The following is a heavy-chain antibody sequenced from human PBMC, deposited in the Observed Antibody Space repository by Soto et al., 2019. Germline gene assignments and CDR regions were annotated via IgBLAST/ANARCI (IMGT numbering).Heavy chain of an antibody. CDR2: IDPRDSDT. J-gene: IGHJ6*02. Sequence: EVQLVQSGAEVKKPGESLIISCQASGYSFSDYWIAWVRQKPGKGLEWMGIIDPRDSDTRYSPSFQGQVTISVDKSINTAYLQLSSLKASDIAMDYCARLKGDYVSCYYGLDVWGQGTTVSVAS. D-gene: IGHD4-17*01. V-gene: IGHV5-51*03. CDR1: GYSFSDYW. CDR3: ARLKGDYVSCYYGLDV.